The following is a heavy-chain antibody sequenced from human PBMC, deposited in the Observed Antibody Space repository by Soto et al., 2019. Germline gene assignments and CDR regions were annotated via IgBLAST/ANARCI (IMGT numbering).Heavy chain of an antibody. V-gene: IGHV1-18*01. Sequence: QVQLVQSGAEVKKPGASVKVSCRASGYTFTNYGISWVRQAPGQGLEWMGRINANNGNTNYAQTLQGRVTMTTDTSPSTAYMALRSLRSDDTAVYYCARDTMTGYLEFDYWGQGTRVTVSS. D-gene: IGHD3-9*01. CDR1: GYTFTNYG. CDR2: INANNGNT. CDR3: ARDTMTGYLEFDY. J-gene: IGHJ4*02.